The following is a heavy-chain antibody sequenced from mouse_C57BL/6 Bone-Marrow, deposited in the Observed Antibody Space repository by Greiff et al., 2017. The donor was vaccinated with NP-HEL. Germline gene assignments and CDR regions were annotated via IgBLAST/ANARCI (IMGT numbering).Heavy chain of an antibody. D-gene: IGHD2-10*01. CDR2: IYTRSGNT. J-gene: IGHJ4*01. Sequence: QVQLLQSGAELARPGASVKLSCKASGYTFTSYGICWVKQRTGQGLEWIGEIYTRSGNTYYTEKFKGKGTLTADKSSSTAYMELRSLTSEDSAVYFCASKAYPYAMDYWGQGTAVTVSS. CDR1: GYTFTSYG. CDR3: ASKAYPYAMDY. V-gene: IGHV1-81*01.